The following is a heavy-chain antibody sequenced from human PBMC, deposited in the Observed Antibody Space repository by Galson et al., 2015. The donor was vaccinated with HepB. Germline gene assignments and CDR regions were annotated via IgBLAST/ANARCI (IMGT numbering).Heavy chain of an antibody. D-gene: IGHD6-13*01. V-gene: IGHV3-11*01. CDR2: ISSSGSTI. Sequence: SLRLSCAASRFTLSDYYMSWIRQAPGKGLEWVSHISSSGSTIYYADSVKGRFTISRDNSKNTLYLQMNSLRAEDTAVDYCAKIAAAGTRGFDFWGTKDGFHFDYWGQGTLVTVSS. CDR3: AKIAAAGTRGFDFWGTKDGFHFDY. CDR1: RFTLSDYY. J-gene: IGHJ4*02.